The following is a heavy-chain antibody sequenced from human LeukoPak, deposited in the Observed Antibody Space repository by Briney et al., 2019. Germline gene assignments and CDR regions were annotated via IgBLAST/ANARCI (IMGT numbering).Heavy chain of an antibody. D-gene: IGHD6-19*01. Sequence: NSSETLSLTCTVSGGSISSGDFYRSWIRQHPGKGLEWIGYIYYSGTTYYSPSLKSRVTISLGTTKNQFSLKLSSVTAADTAVYYCARLVSSNWVDSWGQGILVTVSS. CDR3: ARLVSSNWVDS. J-gene: IGHJ5*01. CDR2: IYYSGTT. V-gene: IGHV4-31*03. CDR1: GGSISSGDFY.